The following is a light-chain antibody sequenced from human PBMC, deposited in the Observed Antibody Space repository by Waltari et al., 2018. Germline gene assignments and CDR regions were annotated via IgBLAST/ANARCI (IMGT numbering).Light chain of an antibody. Sequence: DIQMTQSPSSLSASVGDRVPITCRASQGIYNYLAWYQQRPGKVPKLLIYGASTLQSGVPSRFSGSGSGTDFTLTISSLQPEDVATYYCQKYNSAPLTFGGGTKVEIK. CDR3: QKYNSAPLT. CDR1: QGIYNY. CDR2: GAS. V-gene: IGKV1-27*01. J-gene: IGKJ4*01.